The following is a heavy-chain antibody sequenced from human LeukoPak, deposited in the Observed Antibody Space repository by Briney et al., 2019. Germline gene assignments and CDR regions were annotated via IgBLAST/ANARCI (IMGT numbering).Heavy chain of an antibody. CDR2: ITWNSGTI. Sequence: PGRSLRLSCAASGFNFDDYAMHWVRQTPEKGLEWVSGITWNSGTIAYADSVKGRFIISRDNANNPLYLQMNSLRPEDTALYYCVKERDYYFDYWGQGTLVTVSS. V-gene: IGHV3-9*01. D-gene: IGHD2-21*02. CDR1: GFNFDDYA. CDR3: VKERDYYFDY. J-gene: IGHJ4*02.